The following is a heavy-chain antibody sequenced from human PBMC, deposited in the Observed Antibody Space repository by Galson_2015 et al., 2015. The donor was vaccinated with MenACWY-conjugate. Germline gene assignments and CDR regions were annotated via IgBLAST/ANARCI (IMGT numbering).Heavy chain of an antibody. J-gene: IGHJ3*02. V-gene: IGHV4-59*01. D-gene: IGHD1-26*01. CDR1: GGSITSYY. CDR2: VHHTGST. Sequence: ETLSLACTVSGGSITSYYWNWIRQPPGKGLEWIGYVHHTGSTSYKPSLRSRVTMSVDTSNSHFSLKLSSVTAADTAVYYCARWEASLNAFDIWGRGTMVTVSS. CDR3: ARWEASLNAFDI.